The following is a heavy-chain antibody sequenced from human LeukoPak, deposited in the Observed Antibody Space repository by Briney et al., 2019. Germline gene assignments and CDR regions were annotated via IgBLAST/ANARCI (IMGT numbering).Heavy chain of an antibody. Sequence: GASVKVSCKASGYTFTSYDINWVRQATGQGLEWMGWMNPNSGNTGYAQKFQGRVTMTRNTSISTAYMELSSLRSEDTAVYYCARPISGYYYAFDYWDQGTLVTVSS. CDR1: GYTFTSYD. CDR3: ARPISGYYYAFDY. V-gene: IGHV1-8*01. CDR2: MNPNSGNT. J-gene: IGHJ4*02. D-gene: IGHD3-22*01.